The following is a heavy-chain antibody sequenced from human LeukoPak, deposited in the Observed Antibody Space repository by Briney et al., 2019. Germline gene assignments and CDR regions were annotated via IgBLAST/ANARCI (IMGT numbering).Heavy chain of an antibody. CDR3: ARWGNIAVAYAFDI. CDR1: GGSISSGGYY. CDR2: IYYSGST. V-gene: IGHV4-31*03. Sequence: SETLSLTYTVSGGSISSGGYYWSWIRQHPGQGLEWIGYIYYSGSTYYNPSLKSRVTISVDTSKNQFSLKLSSVTAADTAVYYCARWGNIAVAYAFDIWGQGTMVTVSS. J-gene: IGHJ3*02. D-gene: IGHD6-19*01.